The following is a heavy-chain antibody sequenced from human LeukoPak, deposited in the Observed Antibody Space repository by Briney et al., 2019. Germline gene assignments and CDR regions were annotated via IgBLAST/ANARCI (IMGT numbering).Heavy chain of an antibody. CDR2: IYSGGST. CDR3: ARAPGGYDSSGYPYFDY. V-gene: IGHV3-66*01. CDR1: EFTVSSNY. Sequence: PGGSLRLSCAASEFTVSSNYMIWVRQAPGKGLEWVSVIYSGGSTYYADSVKGRFTISRDNSKNTLYLQMNSLRDEDTAVYYCARAPGGYDSSGYPYFDYWGQGILVTVSS. D-gene: IGHD3-22*01. J-gene: IGHJ4*02.